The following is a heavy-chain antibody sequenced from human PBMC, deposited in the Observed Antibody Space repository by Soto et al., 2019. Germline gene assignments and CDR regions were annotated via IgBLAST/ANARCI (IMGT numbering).Heavy chain of an antibody. CDR1: GGTFSSYA. V-gene: IGHV1-69*06. Sequence: QVQLVQSGAEVKKPGSSVKVSCKASGGTFSSYAISWVRQAPGQGLEWMGGIIPIFGTANYAQKFQGRVTITADKSTSTAYMELSSLRSEDTAVYYCASSAVVVTAPIYWYVDLWGRGTLVTVSS. CDR3: ASSAVVVTAPIYWYVDL. CDR2: IIPIFGTA. D-gene: IGHD2-21*02. J-gene: IGHJ2*01.